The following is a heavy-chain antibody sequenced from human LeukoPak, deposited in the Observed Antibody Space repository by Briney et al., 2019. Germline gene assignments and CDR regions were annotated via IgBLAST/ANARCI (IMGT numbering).Heavy chain of an antibody. CDR2: INHSGST. CDR1: GGSFSGYY. CDR3: AKWDYDFWSGYRTNDY. V-gene: IGHV4-34*01. D-gene: IGHD3-3*01. Sequence: PSETLSLTCAVYGGSFSGYYWSWIRQPPGKGLEWIGEINHSGSTNYNPSLKSRATISVDTSKNQFSLKLSSVTAADTAVYYCAKWDYDFWSGYRTNDYWGQGTLVTVSS. J-gene: IGHJ4*02.